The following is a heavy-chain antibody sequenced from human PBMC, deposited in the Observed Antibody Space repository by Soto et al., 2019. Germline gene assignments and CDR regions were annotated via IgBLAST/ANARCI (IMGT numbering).Heavy chain of an antibody. CDR1: GIIFSEYW. J-gene: IGHJ4*02. V-gene: IGHV3-74*01. Sequence: GGSLRLSCALSGIIFSEYWMHWVRQGPGKGLVWVSRISNDGSSTHYADSVKGRFTISRDNSKNTLYLQMNSLRAEDTGVFYCARGGPGVPMYYSDYWGQGTLVTVSS. CDR3: ARGGPGVPMYYSDY. D-gene: IGHD2-8*01. CDR2: ISNDGSST.